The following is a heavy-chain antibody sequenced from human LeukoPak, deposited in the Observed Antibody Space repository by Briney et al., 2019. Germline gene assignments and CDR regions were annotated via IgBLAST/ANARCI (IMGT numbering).Heavy chain of an antibody. Sequence: GGSLRLSCAASGFTFSSYSTNWVRQAPGKGLEWVSSISSSSSYIYYADSVKGRFTISRDNAKNSLYLQMNSLRAEDTAVYYCARVQTGDPTGYWGQGTLVTVSS. CDR1: GFTFSSYS. CDR3: ARVQTGDPTGY. D-gene: IGHD7-27*01. V-gene: IGHV3-21*01. J-gene: IGHJ4*02. CDR2: ISSSSSYI.